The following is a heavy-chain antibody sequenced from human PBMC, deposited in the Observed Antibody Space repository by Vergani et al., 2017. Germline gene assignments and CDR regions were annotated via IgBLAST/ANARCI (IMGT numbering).Heavy chain of an antibody. D-gene: IGHD3-22*01. CDR1: GGSISSYY. CDR2: IYYSGST. J-gene: IGHJ3*02. Sequence: QVQLQESGPGLVKPSETLSLTCTVSGGSISSYYWSWIRQPPGKGLDWIGYIYYSGSTHYNPSLKSRVTISVDTSKNRFSLKLSSVTAADTAVYYCARLENYYDSSGSWADAFDIWGQGTMVTVSS. CDR3: ARLENYYDSSGSWADAFDI. V-gene: IGHV4-59*01.